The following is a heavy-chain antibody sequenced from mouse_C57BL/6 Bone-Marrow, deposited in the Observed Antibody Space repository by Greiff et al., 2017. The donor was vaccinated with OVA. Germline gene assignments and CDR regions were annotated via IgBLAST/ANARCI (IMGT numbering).Heavy chain of an antibody. CDR2: IYPRDGST. V-gene: IGHV1-85*01. CDR1: GYTFTSYD. D-gene: IGHD1-1*01. Sequence: VQLQQSGPELVKPGASVKLSCKASGYTFTSYDINWVKQRPGQGLEWIGWIYPRDGSTKYNEKFKGKATLTVDTSSSTAYMELYSLTSEDTAVYYCTTDYGSSPLGYWGQGTLVTVSA. CDR3: TTDYGSSPLGY. J-gene: IGHJ3*02.